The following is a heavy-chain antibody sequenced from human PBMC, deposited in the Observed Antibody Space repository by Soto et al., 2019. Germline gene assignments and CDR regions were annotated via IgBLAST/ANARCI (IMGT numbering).Heavy chain of an antibody. Sequence: LNICCSFAGCTVIYGISGVRQAPGKWLECVSFIHSDGSTHYTDSVSGRFTISRDNSKNTLYLQMDRLRVDDTAVYFCARADSGHFDYWGQRTLVNVSS. D-gene: IGHD6-19*01. J-gene: IGHJ4*02. CDR2: IHSDGST. CDR1: GCTVIYG. V-gene: IGHV3-53*01. CDR3: ARADSGHFDY.